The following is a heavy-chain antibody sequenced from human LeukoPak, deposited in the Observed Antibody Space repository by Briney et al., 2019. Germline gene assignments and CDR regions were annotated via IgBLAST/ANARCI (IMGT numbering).Heavy chain of an antibody. CDR3: ARPTGTSSLSSSLLH. J-gene: IGHJ1*01. CDR1: GFTFSSYW. Sequence: GGSLRLSCAASGFTFSSYWMHWVRQAPGKGLVWVTHINSDGSSTNYADSVKGRFTISRDNAKNSLYLQMNSLRAEDTAVYYCARPTGTSSLSSSLLHWGQGTLVTVSS. CDR2: INSDGSST. D-gene: IGHD1-7*01. V-gene: IGHV3-74*01.